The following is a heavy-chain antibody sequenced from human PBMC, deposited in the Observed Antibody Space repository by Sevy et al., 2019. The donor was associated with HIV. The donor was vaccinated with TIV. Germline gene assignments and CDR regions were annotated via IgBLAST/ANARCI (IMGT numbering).Heavy chain of an antibody. CDR1: EFTLTGYW. CDR3: ARAGGWGNINHSNQILDI. D-gene: IGHD3-16*01. Sequence: GGSLRLSCAASEFTLTGYWMNWVRQAPGKGLEWVANIDQDGSDKRYVDSVRGRFTISRDNANNFLYLQMSSLRADDTAVYYCARAGGWGNINHSNQILDIWGHGTKVTVSS. CDR2: IDQDGSDK. J-gene: IGHJ3*02. V-gene: IGHV3-7*01.